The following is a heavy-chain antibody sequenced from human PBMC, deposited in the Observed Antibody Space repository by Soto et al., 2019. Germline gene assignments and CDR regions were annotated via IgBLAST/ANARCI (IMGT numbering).Heavy chain of an antibody. V-gene: IGHV4-34*01. D-gene: IGHD2-2*01. CDR1: GGSFSGYY. CDR2: INHSGST. J-gene: IGHJ3*02. Sequence: SETLSLTCAVYGGSFSGYYWSWIRQPPGKGLEWIGEINHSGSTNYNPSLKSRVTISVDTSNNQFSLKLSAVTAADTAVYYCARGLIPAAMHPVDAFDIWGQGTMVTVSS. CDR3: ARGLIPAAMHPVDAFDI.